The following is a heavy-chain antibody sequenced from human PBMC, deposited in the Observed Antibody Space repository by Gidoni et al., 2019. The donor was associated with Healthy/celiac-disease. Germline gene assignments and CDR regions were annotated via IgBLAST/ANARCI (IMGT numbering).Heavy chain of an antibody. CDR2: IYHSGST. Sequence: QLQLQESGPALVKPSHTLSLTCAVPVRSITTGGYSWSWIRQPPGKGLEWIGYIYHSGSTYYNQSLKSRVTISVDRAKNQFSLKLSSVTAADTDVYYCASANIAAAGLYYFDYWGQGTLVTVSS. CDR1: VRSITTGGYS. CDR3: ASANIAAAGLYYFDY. V-gene: IGHV4-30-2*01. D-gene: IGHD6-13*01. J-gene: IGHJ4*02.